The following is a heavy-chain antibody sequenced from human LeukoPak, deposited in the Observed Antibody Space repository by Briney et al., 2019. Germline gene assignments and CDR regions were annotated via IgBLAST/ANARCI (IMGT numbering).Heavy chain of an antibody. V-gene: IGHV4-34*01. CDR2: IDHSGST. Sequence: SETLSLTCAVYGGSFSGYYWSWIRQPPGKGLEWIGEIDHSGSTNYNPSLKSRVTISVDTSKNHFSLKLISVTDADTAMYYCARGTGGAAAADFDPWGQGTLVTVSS. CDR1: GGSFSGYY. D-gene: IGHD6-13*01. J-gene: IGHJ5*02. CDR3: ARGTGGAAAADFDP.